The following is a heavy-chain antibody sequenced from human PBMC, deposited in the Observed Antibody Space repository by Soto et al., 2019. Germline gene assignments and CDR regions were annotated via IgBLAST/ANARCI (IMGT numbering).Heavy chain of an antibody. J-gene: IGHJ3*02. CDR3: ARGTGYYDFWSGYYTDHPDAFDI. CDR2: INHSGST. V-gene: IGHV4-34*01. D-gene: IGHD3-3*01. Sequence: SETLSLTCAVYGGSFSGYYWSWIRQPPGKGLEWIGEINHSGSTNYNPALKSRVTISVDTSKNQFTLKLSSVTAADTAVYYCARGTGYYDFWSGYYTDHPDAFDIWGQGTMVTVSS. CDR1: GGSFSGYY.